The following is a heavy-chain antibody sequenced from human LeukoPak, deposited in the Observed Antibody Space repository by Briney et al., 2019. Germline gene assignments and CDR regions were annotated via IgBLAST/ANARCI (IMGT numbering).Heavy chain of an antibody. CDR1: GFTVSSNY. J-gene: IGHJ4*02. CDR2: IYSGGST. CDR3: AKDHSAMIGTLDY. V-gene: IGHV3-53*01. D-gene: IGHD3-22*01. Sequence: QAGGSLRLSCAASGFTVSSNYMSWVRQAPGKGLEWVSVIYSGGSTYYADSVKGRFTISRHNSKNTLYLQMNSLRAEDTAVYYCAKDHSAMIGTLDYWGQGTLVTVSS.